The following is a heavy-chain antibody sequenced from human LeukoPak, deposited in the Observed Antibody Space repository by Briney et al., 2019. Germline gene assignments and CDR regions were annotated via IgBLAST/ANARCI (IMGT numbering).Heavy chain of an antibody. J-gene: IGHJ6*03. V-gene: IGHV3-48*03. Sequence: GGSLRLSCAASGFTFSSYEMNWVRQAPGKGLEWVSYISSSGSTIYYADSVKGRFTISRDNAKNSLYLQMNSLRAEDTAVYYCARGAAAGAYYYYMDVWGKGTTVTISS. CDR2: ISSSGSTI. CDR3: ARGAAAGAYYYYMDV. D-gene: IGHD6-13*01. CDR1: GFTFSSYE.